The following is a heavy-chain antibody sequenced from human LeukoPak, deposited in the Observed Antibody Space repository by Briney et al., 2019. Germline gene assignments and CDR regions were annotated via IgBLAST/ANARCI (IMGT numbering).Heavy chain of an antibody. CDR2: IIPIFGTA. Sequence: SVKVSCKVSGYTLTELSMHRVRQAPGKGLEWMGGIIPIFGTANYAQKFQGRVTITADESTSTAYMELSSLRSEDTAVYYCARTRERRNIFDYWGQGTLVTVSS. CDR1: GYTLTELS. J-gene: IGHJ4*02. V-gene: IGHV1-69*13. CDR3: ARTRERRNIFDY. D-gene: IGHD1/OR15-1a*01.